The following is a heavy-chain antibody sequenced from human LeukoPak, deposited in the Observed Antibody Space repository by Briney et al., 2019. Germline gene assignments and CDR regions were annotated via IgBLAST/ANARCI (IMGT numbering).Heavy chain of an antibody. Sequence: GGSLRLSCAASGFTFDDYAMHWVRQAPGKGLEWVSLISWDGGSTYYADSVKGRFTISRDNSKNSLYLQMNSLRAEDTALYYCAKAPQLAQMGYYMDVWGKGTTVTVSS. CDR1: GFTFDDYA. CDR2: ISWDGGST. D-gene: IGHD6-13*01. CDR3: AKAPQLAQMGYYMDV. V-gene: IGHV3-43D*03. J-gene: IGHJ6*03.